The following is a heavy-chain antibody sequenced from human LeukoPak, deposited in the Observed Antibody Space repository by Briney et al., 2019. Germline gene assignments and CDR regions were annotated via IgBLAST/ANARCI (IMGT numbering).Heavy chain of an antibody. CDR3: ASRPSNYYGGSGYRTDDS. J-gene: IGHJ4*02. Sequence: PSETLSLTCTVSGGSISSSSYYWGWIRQPPGKGLEWIGSIYYSGSTYYNPSLMSRVTISVDTSKNQFSLKLSSVTAADTAVYYCASRPSNYYGGSGYRTDDSWGQGILVTVSS. CDR1: GGSISSSSYY. V-gene: IGHV4-39*07. CDR2: IYYSGST. D-gene: IGHD3-22*01.